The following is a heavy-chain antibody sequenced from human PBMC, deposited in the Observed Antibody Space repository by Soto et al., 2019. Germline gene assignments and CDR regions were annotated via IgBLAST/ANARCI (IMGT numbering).Heavy chain of an antibody. D-gene: IGHD6-19*01. J-gene: IGHJ6*03. Sequence: QVQLVQSGAEVKKPGASVKVSCKASGYTFTSYDINWVRQATGQGLEWMGWMNPNSGNTGYAQKFQGRVTMTRNTSISTAYIELSSLRSEDTAVYYCARGTQWLVYYYYYMDVWVKGTTVTVSS. V-gene: IGHV1-8*01. CDR1: GYTFTSYD. CDR2: MNPNSGNT. CDR3: ARGTQWLVYYYYYMDV.